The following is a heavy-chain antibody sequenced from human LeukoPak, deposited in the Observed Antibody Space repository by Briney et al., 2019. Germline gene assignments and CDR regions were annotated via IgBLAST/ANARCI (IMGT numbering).Heavy chain of an antibody. D-gene: IGHD3-10*02. CDR2: ISSSGSTI. J-gene: IGHJ6*04. Sequence: GGSLRLSCAASGFTFSSYEMNWVRQAPGKGLEWVSYISSSGSTIYYADSVKGRFTISRDNAKNSLYLQMNSLRAEDTAVHYCAELGITMIGGVWGKGATVTISS. CDR3: AELGITMIGGV. CDR1: GFTFSSYE. V-gene: IGHV3-48*03.